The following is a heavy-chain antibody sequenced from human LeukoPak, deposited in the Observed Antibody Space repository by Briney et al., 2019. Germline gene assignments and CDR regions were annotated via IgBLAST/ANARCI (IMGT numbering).Heavy chain of an antibody. Sequence: SETLSLTCTVSGGSSNNYYWSWIRQSAGKGLEWIGRIYTSGSTNYNPSLKSRVSMSVDTSKNQFSLKLSSVTAADTAVYYCARDCCCSGGSCYPSYWYFDLWGRGTLVTVSS. CDR2: IYTSGST. V-gene: IGHV4-4*07. J-gene: IGHJ2*01. CDR3: ARDCCCSGGSCYPSYWYFDL. CDR1: GGSSNNYY. D-gene: IGHD2-15*01.